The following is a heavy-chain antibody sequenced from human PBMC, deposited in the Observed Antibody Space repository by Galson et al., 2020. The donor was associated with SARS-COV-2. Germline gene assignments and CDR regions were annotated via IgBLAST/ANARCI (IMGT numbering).Heavy chain of an antibody. CDR1: GFPFSSYS. Sequence: GGSLRLSCAASGFPFSSYSINWVRQAPGQGMEWVSSISSSSNYIYYADSVKGRFTISRDNAENSVFLVMNGLRAEDTAVYYCARDASWAMFGMDVWGQGTPVTVSS. CDR3: ARDASWAMFGMDV. D-gene: IGHD1-26*01. CDR2: ISSSSNYI. V-gene: IGHV3-21*01. J-gene: IGHJ6*02.